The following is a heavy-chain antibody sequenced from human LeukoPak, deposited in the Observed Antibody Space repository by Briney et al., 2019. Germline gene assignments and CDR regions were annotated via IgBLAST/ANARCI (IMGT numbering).Heavy chain of an antibody. CDR2: IYYSGST. J-gene: IGHJ4*02. CDR3: ARRVVYYYGSGSHFDY. CDR1: GYSISSSSYY. D-gene: IGHD3-10*01. Sequence: SETLSLTCTVSGYSISSSSYYWGWIRQPPGKGLEWIGSIYYSGSTYYNPSLKSRVTISVDTSKNQFSLKLSSVTAADTAVYYCARRVVYYYGSGSHFDYWGQGTLVTVSS. V-gene: IGHV4-39*01.